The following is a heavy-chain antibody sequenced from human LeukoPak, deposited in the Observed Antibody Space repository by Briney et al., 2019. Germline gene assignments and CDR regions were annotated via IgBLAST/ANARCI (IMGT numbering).Heavy chain of an antibody. CDR2: INHSGST. CDR3: ARGQWIVVVPAHNYYYYGMDV. D-gene: IGHD2-2*01. CDR1: GGSISSSTYY. J-gene: IGHJ6*02. Sequence: SETLSLTCTVSGGSISSSTYYWGWIRQPPGKGLEWIGKINHSGSTNYNPSLKSRVTISVDTSKNQFSLKLSSVTAADTAVYYCARGQWIVVVPAHNYYYYGMDVWGQGTTVTVSS. V-gene: IGHV4-39*07.